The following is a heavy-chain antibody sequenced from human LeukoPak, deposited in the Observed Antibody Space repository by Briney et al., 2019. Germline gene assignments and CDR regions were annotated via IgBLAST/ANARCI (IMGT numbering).Heavy chain of an antibody. CDR3: ATQQGGNPAY. J-gene: IGHJ4*02. CDR2: INHSGGX. D-gene: IGHD1-14*01. CDR1: GGSFSGYY. Sequence: PSETLSLTCAVYGGSFSGYYWSWIRQPPGKGLEWIGEINHSGGXXXNXXXXSXVTISVXTSKNQFSLKLSSVTAEDTAVYYCATQQGGNPAYWGQGTLVTVSS. V-gene: IGHV4-34*01.